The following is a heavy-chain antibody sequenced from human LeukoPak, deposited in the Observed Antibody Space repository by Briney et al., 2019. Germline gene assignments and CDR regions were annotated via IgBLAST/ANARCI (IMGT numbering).Heavy chain of an antibody. CDR2: ISYSGGST. D-gene: IGHD3-10*01. Sequence: GGSLRLSCAASGFTFSSYSMTWVRQAPGKGLEWVSAISYSGGSTYYADSVKGRSTISGDNSKNTLYLQMNNLRAEDTAVYFCAKSVVRGVIDYMDVWGKGTTVTVSS. CDR3: AKSVVRGVIDYMDV. CDR1: GFTFSSYS. V-gene: IGHV3-23*01. J-gene: IGHJ6*03.